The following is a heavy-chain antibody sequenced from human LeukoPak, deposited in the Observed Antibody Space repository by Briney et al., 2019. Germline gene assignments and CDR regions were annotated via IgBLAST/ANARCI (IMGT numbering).Heavy chain of an antibody. D-gene: IGHD3-22*01. V-gene: IGHV1-2*02. CDR1: GYTFTGYY. CDR2: INPNSGGT. J-gene: IGHJ4*02. Sequence: GASVKVSCKASGYTFTGYYMHWVRRAPGQGLEWMGWINPNSGGTNYAQKFQGRVTMTRDTSISTAYMELSRLRSADTAVYYCAREQREYYYDSSGYSDFDYWGQGTLVTVSS. CDR3: AREQREYYYDSSGYSDFDY.